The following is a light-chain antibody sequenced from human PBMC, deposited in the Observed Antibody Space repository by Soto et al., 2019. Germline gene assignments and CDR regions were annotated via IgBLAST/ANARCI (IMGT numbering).Light chain of an antibody. CDR2: GAS. CDR1: QDVGRY. J-gene: IGKJ1*01. V-gene: IGKV1-8*01. CDR3: QHYKNYPWT. Sequence: AIRMTQSPSSLSASAGDRVAIACRASQDVGRYLAWYQQKPGQAPKLLIYGASTLQSGVPSRFSGGGSGTDLTLTISCLQSEDFATYYCQHYKNYPWTFGQGTKVDI.